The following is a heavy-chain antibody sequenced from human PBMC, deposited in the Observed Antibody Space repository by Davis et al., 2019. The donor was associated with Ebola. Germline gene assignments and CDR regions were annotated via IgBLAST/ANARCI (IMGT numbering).Heavy chain of an antibody. CDR3: ASLVVNAPWDDN. J-gene: IGHJ4*02. CDR1: AGTFITYT. Sequence: AASVKVTCKASAGTFITYTIRWVRQAPGPGLEWMGRIIPMLGMTNYAQKFQGRVTITADKSTSTAYMELSSLRSEDTAVYYCASLVVNAPWDDNWGQGTLVTVSS. D-gene: IGHD2-2*01. CDR2: IIPMLGMT. V-gene: IGHV1-69*02.